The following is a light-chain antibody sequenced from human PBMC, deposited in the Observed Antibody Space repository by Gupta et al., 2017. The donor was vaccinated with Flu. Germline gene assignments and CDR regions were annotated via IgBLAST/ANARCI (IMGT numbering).Light chain of an antibody. Sequence: SDVGGYNYFFCYHQHPATPPNLLIFEVSNRRSGVPTRFSGSKSGTTAALTSTRLQAEDEADYYCPSYTTTNNLVVFGGGTKLTVL. CDR3: PSYTTTNNLVV. CDR1: SDVGGYNY. J-gene: IGLJ3*02. CDR2: EVS. V-gene: IGLV2-14*01.